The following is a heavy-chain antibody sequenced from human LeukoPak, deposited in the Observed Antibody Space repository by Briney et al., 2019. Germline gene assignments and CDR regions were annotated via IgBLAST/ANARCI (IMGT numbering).Heavy chain of an antibody. D-gene: IGHD6-19*01. Sequence: GGSLRLSCAASGFTFSSYAMSWVRQAPGKGLEWVSGISGSGGSTYYADSVKGRFTISRDNSKNTLYLQMNSLRAEDTAVYYCAKRAALAVAGSNIVYWGQGTLVTVSS. CDR1: GFTFSSYA. J-gene: IGHJ4*02. V-gene: IGHV3-23*01. CDR3: AKRAALAVAGSNIVY. CDR2: ISGSGGST.